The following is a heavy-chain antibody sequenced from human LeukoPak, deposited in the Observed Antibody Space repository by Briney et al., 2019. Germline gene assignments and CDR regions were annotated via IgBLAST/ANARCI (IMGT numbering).Heavy chain of an antibody. J-gene: IGHJ1*01. D-gene: IGHD3-22*01. V-gene: IGHV5-51*01. CDR2: IYPGDSDT. Sequence: GESLKISCQGSGYSFTSYWIGWVRQMPGKGLEWMGIIYPGDSDTRYSPSFQGQVTISADKSISTAYLQWSSLKASDTAMYYCASFPAYYYDSSGYYYGLEYFQHWGQGTLVTVSS. CDR1: GYSFTSYW. CDR3: ASFPAYYYDSSGYYYGLEYFQH.